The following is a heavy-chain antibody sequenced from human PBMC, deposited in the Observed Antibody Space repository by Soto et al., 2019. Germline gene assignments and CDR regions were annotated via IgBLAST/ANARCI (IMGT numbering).Heavy chain of an antibody. Sequence: QVQLVQSGAEVKKPGSSVKVSCKASGGIFSSYAISWVRQAPGQGLEWMGGIIPIFGTANYAQKFQGRVTITADESTITAYMELSSLRSEDTAVYYCARVGYYGSGSFRHLMDVWGQGTTVTVSS. CDR2: IIPIFGTA. D-gene: IGHD3-10*01. J-gene: IGHJ6*02. V-gene: IGHV1-69*12. CDR1: GGIFSSYA. CDR3: ARVGYYGSGSFRHLMDV.